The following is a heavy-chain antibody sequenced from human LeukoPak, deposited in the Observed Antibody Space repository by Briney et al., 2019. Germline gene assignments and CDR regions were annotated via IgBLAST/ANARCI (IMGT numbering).Heavy chain of an antibody. CDR2: IHYSGRT. D-gene: IGHD6-19*01. CDR3: ARAKGWMLLYYYYGMDV. V-gene: IGHV4-59*01. Sequence: SETLSLTCAVYGGSFSGYYWSWIRQPPGKGLEWIGYIHYSGRTNYNPSLKSRVTISVDTSKNQFSLKLSSVTAADTAVYYCARAKGWMLLYYYYGMDVWGQGTTVTVSS. J-gene: IGHJ6*02. CDR1: GGSFSGYY.